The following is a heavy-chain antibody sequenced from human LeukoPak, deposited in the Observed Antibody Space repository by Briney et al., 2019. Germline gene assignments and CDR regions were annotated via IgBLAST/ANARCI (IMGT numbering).Heavy chain of an antibody. D-gene: IGHD2-2*02. CDR2: IYYSGST. V-gene: IGHV4-30-4*08. CDR3: ARLDIVVVPAAIEGDYYFDY. J-gene: IGHJ4*02. CDR1: GGSISSGDYY. Sequence: SETLSLTCTVSGGSISSGDYYWSWIRQPPGKGLEWIGYIYYSGSTYYNPSLKSRVTISVDTSKSQFSLKLSSVTAADTAVYYCARLDIVVVPAAIEGDYYFDYWGQGTLVTVSS.